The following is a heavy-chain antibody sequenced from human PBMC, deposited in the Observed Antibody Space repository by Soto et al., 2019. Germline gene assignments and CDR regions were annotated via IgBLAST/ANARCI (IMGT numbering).Heavy chain of an antibody. CDR1: GGRVSSYW. CDR3: ARTSAAGKYYYGMDV. J-gene: IGHJ6*02. V-gene: IGHV5-51*01. CDR2: IYPGDSDT. D-gene: IGHD6-13*01. Sequence: GDAEPSSGKGSGGRVSSYWLCRLRQMTGKGLEWMGIIYPGDSDTRYSPSFQGQVTISADKSISTAYLQWSSLKASDTAMYYCARTSAAGKYYYGMDVWGQGTTVTVSS.